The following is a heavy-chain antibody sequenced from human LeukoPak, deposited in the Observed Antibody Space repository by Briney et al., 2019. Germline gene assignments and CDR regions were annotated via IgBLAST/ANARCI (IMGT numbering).Heavy chain of an antibody. J-gene: IGHJ4*02. CDR1: GFTFSSYA. Sequence: PGGSLRLSCSASGFTFSSYAMHWVRQAPGKGREYVSAISSNGGSTYYADSVKGRFTISRDNSKNTLYLQMSSLRAEDTAVYYCTPWSYWGQGTLVSVSS. CDR2: ISSNGGST. V-gene: IGHV3-64D*06. CDR3: TPWSY. D-gene: IGHD1-1*01.